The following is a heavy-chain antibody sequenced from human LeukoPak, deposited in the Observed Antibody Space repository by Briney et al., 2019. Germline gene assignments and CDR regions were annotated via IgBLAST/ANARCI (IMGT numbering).Heavy chain of an antibody. D-gene: IGHD3-22*01. CDR2: INPSGGST. V-gene: IGHV1-46*01. Sequence: ASVKVSCKASGYTFTSYYMHWVRQAPGQGLEWMGIINPSGGSTSYAQKFQDRVTMTRDTSTSTVYMELSSLRSEDTAGYYCARDLYYYDSSGYQDYWGQGTLVTVSS. CDR1: GYTFTSYY. CDR3: ARDLYYYDSSGYQDY. J-gene: IGHJ4*02.